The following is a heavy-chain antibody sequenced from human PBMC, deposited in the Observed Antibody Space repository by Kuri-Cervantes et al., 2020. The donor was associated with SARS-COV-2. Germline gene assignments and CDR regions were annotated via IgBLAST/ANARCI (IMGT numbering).Heavy chain of an antibody. CDR1: GGYISCGDDY. CDR2: IYYSGST. Sequence: SCTVPGGYISCGDDYWSWIRQPPGKGLEWIGYIYYSGSTYYNPSLKIRVTISVDTSKIQFSLKLSSVTAADTAVYYCATNLHLIWFGELTDAFDIWGQGTMVTVSS. J-gene: IGHJ3*02. CDR3: ATNLHLIWFGELTDAFDI. D-gene: IGHD3-10*01. V-gene: IGHV4-31*02.